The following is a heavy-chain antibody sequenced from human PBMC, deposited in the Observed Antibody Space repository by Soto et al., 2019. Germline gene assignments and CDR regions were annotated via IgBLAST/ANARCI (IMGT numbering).Heavy chain of an antibody. J-gene: IGHJ4*02. CDR3: AKDSSHSGWYLDLIY. V-gene: IGHV3-30*18. D-gene: IGHD6-19*01. CDR1: GFTFSSYG. CDR2: ISYDGSNK. Sequence: LRLSCAASGFTFSSYGMHWVRQAPGKGLEWVAVISYDGSNKYYADSVKGRFTISRDNSKNTLYLQMNSLRAEDTAVYYCAKDSSHSGWYLDLIYWGQGTLVTVSS.